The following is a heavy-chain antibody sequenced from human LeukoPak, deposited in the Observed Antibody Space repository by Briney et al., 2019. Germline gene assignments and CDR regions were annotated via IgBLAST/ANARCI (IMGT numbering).Heavy chain of an antibody. CDR3: ARDTRYCSGGNCYSRYFQH. J-gene: IGHJ1*01. V-gene: IGHV3-7*01. CDR1: GFTFSSYW. Sequence: GGSPRLSCAASGFTFSSYWMSWVRQAPGKGLEWVANIKQDGSEKYYVDSMKGRFTISRDNAKNSLYLQMNSLRAEDTAVYYCARDTRYCSGGNCYSRYFQHWGQGTLVTVSS. D-gene: IGHD2-15*01. CDR2: IKQDGSEK.